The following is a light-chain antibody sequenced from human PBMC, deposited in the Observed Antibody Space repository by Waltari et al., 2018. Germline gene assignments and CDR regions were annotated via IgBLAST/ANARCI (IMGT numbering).Light chain of an antibody. CDR3: QQYGSSIMYT. CDR2: GAY. J-gene: IGKJ2*01. CDR1: QSLTTKY. V-gene: IGKV3-20*01. Sequence: VLTQSPGTLSWSPGYTATLLCRAGQSLTTKYLAWYQKKPGQTPRLLSYGAYSRAAGIPDRFSGSGSGTDFTLTISRLETEDSAVYYCQQYGSSIMYTFGQGTKLEIK.